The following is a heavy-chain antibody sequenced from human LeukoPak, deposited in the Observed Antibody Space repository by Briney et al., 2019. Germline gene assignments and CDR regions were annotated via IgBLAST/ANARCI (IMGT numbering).Heavy chain of an antibody. CDR1: GFTFSSYG. CDR2: IRYDGSNK. V-gene: IGHV3-30*02. Sequence: GGSLRLSCAASGFTFSSYGMHWVRQAPGKGLEWVAFIRYDGSNKYYADSVKGRFTISRDNSKNTLYLQMNSLRAEDTAVYYCASSIAVAGTGAFDIWGQGTMVTVSS. D-gene: IGHD6-19*01. CDR3: ASSIAVAGTGAFDI. J-gene: IGHJ3*02.